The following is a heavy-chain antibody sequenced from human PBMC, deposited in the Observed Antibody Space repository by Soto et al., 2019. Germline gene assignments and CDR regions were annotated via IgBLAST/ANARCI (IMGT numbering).Heavy chain of an antibody. V-gene: IGHV3-23*01. J-gene: IGHJ5*02. Sequence: GGSLRLSCAASGFTFSSYAMSWVRQAPGKGLEWVSAISGSGGSTYYADSVKGRFTISRDNSKNTLYLQMNSLRAEDTAVYYCAKDFLQDDFWSGLNWFDPWGQGTLVTVSS. CDR2: ISGSGGST. CDR1: GFTFSSYA. CDR3: AKDFLQDDFWSGLNWFDP. D-gene: IGHD3-3*01.